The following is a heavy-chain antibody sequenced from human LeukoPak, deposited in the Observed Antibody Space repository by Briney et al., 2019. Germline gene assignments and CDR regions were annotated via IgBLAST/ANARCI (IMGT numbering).Heavy chain of an antibody. V-gene: IGHV1-3*01. CDR1: GYTFTSYA. CDR3: ARDGGIAARFPEYYFDY. D-gene: IGHD6-6*01. J-gene: IGHJ4*02. Sequence: GASVKVSCKASGYTFTSYAMHWVRQAPGQRLEWMGWINAGNGNTKYSQKFQGRVTITRDTSASTAYMELSSLRSEDTAVYYCARDGGIAARFPEYYFDYWGQGTLVTVSS. CDR2: INAGNGNT.